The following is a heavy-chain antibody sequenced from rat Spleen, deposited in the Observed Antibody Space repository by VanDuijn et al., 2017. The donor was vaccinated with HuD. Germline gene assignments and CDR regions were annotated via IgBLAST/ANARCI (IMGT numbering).Heavy chain of an antibody. V-gene: IGHV5-31*01. CDR3: ARRHYGYTDYFDY. D-gene: IGHD1-11*01. CDR2: LSYDGHTT. Sequence: EVQLVESGGGLVQPGGSLKLSCVASGFTFNNYWMTWIRQAPGKGLEWVATLSYDGHTTYYRDSVKGRFTISRDIAKSTLYLQMDSLGSEDTATYYCARRHYGYTDYFDYWGQGVMVTVSS. CDR1: GFTFNNYW. J-gene: IGHJ2*01.